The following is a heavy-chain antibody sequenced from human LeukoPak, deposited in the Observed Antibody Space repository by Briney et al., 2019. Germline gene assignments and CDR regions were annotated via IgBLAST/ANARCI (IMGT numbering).Heavy chain of an antibody. V-gene: IGHV3-21*01. CDR2: ISSSSSYI. CDR1: GFTFDDYA. J-gene: IGHJ5*02. Sequence: PGGSLRLSCAASGFTFDDYAMHWVRQAPGKGLEWVSSISSSSSYIYYADSVKGRFTISRDNAKNSLYLQMNSLRAEDTAVYYCARKGVSAFFDPWGQGTLVTVSS. D-gene: IGHD3-10*01. CDR3: ARKGVSAFFDP.